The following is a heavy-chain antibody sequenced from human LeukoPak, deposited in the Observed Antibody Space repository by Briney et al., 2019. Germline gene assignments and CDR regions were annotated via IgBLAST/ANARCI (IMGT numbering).Heavy chain of an antibody. Sequence: SVTLSLTCTVSGDSISSTNYYWTWIRQPPGKGLEWIGYIYDGGSTNYNPSLKSRVTISPDTSKNQFSLKLTSVTAADTAVYYWATAEGYNGGYFDFWGQGTLVTVSS. D-gene: IGHD5-24*01. CDR2: IYDGGST. CDR3: ATAEGYNGGYFDF. V-gene: IGHV4-61*05. J-gene: IGHJ4*02. CDR1: GDSISSTNYY.